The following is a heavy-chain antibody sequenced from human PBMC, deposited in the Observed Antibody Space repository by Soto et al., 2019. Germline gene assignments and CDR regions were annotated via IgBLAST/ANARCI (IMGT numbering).Heavy chain of an antibody. CDR1: GFSFSSYG. CDR2: ISIDGNDK. V-gene: IGHV3-33*01. J-gene: IGHJ5*02. CDR3: ARSGTGWYSWFGP. D-gene: IGHD1-26*01. Sequence: QVQLVESGGGVVQPGTSLRLSCAASGFSFSSYGMHWVRQAPGKGLEWLTVISIDGNDKNYGDSVKGRFIVSRDNSKNTLYLQMNTLRAEDTAVYYCARSGTGWYSWFGPWGQGTLVTVSS.